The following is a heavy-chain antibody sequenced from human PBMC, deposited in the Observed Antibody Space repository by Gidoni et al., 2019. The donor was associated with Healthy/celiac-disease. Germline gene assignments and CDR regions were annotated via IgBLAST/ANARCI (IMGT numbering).Heavy chain of an antibody. CDR2: INHSGST. D-gene: IGHD2-2*01. Sequence: QVQLQQWGAGLLKPSETLSLTCAVYGGSFSGSYWSWIRQPPGKGLEWIGEINHSGSTNYNPSLKSRVTISVDTSKNQFSLKLSSVTAADTAVYYCARGFHWQYQLRQGWFDPWGQGTLVTVSS. J-gene: IGHJ5*02. CDR1: GGSFSGSY. V-gene: IGHV4-34*01. CDR3: ARGFHWQYQLRQGWFDP.